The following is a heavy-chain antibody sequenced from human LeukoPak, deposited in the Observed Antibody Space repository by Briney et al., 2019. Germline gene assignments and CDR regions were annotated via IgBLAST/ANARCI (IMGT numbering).Heavy chain of an antibody. CDR3: ASYPHDYGDYGGLDY. CDR2: INHSGST. J-gene: IGHJ4*02. Sequence: PSETLSLTCAVYGGSFSGYYWSWIRLPPGKGLEWIGEINHSGSTNYNPSLKSRVTISVDTSKNQFSLKLSSVTAAETAVYYCASYPHDYGDYGGLDYWGQGALVTVSS. CDR1: GGSFSGYY. V-gene: IGHV4-34*01. D-gene: IGHD4-17*01.